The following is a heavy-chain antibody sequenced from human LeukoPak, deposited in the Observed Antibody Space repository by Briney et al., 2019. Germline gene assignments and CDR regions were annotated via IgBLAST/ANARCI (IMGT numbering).Heavy chain of an antibody. D-gene: IGHD1-26*01. J-gene: IGHJ4*02. CDR1: GYTLTEFS. CDR3: ANLWELPYY. V-gene: IGHV1-24*01. Sequence: ASVKVSCKVSGYTLTEFSMHWVRQAPGKGLEWMGGFDPEGGKTIYAQKFQGRVTMTEDTSTDTAYMELSSLRSEDTAVYDCANLWELPYYWGQGTLVTVSS. CDR2: FDPEGGKT.